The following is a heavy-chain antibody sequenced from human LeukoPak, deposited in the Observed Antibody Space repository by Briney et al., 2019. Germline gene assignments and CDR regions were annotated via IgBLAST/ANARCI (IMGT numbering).Heavy chain of an antibody. Sequence: GASVKVSCKASGYTFTGYYMHWVRQAPGQGLEWMGWINPNSGGTNYAQKFQGRVTMTRDTSISTAYMELSRLRSDDTAMYYCARVGLNSGSYYADYWGQGTLVTVSS. V-gene: IGHV1-2*02. D-gene: IGHD1-26*01. CDR3: ARVGLNSGSYYADY. CDR2: INPNSGGT. J-gene: IGHJ4*02. CDR1: GYTFTGYY.